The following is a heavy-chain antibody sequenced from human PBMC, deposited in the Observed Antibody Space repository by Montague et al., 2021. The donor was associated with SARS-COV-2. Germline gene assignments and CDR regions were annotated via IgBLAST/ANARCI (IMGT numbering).Heavy chain of an antibody. D-gene: IGHD1-14*01. CDR2: IFYNGYT. Sequence: SETLSLTCTVSGGTVRDYYWNWTRQTPGKGLDWIGYIFYNGYTKXXPSLESRVTLSVDTPGNQFFLSLRSVTASDTATYFCARHSVSEDGTFFRSYFDPWGRGAQVIVSS. CDR3: ARHSVSEDGTFFRSYFDP. CDR1: GGTVRDYY. V-gene: IGHV4-59*08. J-gene: IGHJ5*02.